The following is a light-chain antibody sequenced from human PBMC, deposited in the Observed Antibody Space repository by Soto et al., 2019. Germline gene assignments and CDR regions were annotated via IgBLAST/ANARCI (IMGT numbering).Light chain of an antibody. J-gene: IGLJ1*01. V-gene: IGLV2-14*01. CDR3: SSYSNINTGACV. CDR1: SGDIGSYNR. Sequence: QSALTQPASVSGSPGQSITISCTGTSGDIGSYNRVSWYQQHPGKAPKLIIYEVTDRPSGVFNRFSGSKSGNTASLTISGVQVEDEAEYYYSSYSNINTGACVFGTGTKLTVL. CDR2: EVT.